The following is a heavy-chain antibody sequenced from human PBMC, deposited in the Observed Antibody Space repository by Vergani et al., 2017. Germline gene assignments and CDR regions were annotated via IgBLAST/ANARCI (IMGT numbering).Heavy chain of an antibody. D-gene: IGHD4/OR15-4a*01. J-gene: IGHJ2*01. CDR3: ARTPRGARWVLNWYFDR. V-gene: IGHV4-31*03. CDR2: IYYSGST. Sequence: QVQLQESGPGLVKPSQTLSLTCTVSGGSISSGGYYWSWIRQPPGKGLEWSGYIYYSGSTYYNPSLKSRVTISVETSKNQFSLKLSSVTAAATTVYYFARTPRGARWVLNWYFDRWGRRTLVTVSS. CDR1: GGSISSGGYY.